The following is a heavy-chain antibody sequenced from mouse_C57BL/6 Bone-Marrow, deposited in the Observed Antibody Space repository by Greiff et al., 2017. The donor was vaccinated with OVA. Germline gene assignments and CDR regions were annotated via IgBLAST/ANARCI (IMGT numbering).Heavy chain of an antibody. J-gene: IGHJ3*01. V-gene: IGHV1-49*01. Sequence: LVESGAELVRPGSSVKLSCKDSYFAFMASAMHWVKQRPGHGLEWIGSFTMYSDATEYSENFKGKATLTANTSSSTAYMELSSLTSEDSAVYYCARAIYYGNSAWFAYWGQGTLVTVSA. CDR1: YFAFMASA. D-gene: IGHD2-1*01. CDR2: FTMYSDAT. CDR3: ARAIYYGNSAWFAY.